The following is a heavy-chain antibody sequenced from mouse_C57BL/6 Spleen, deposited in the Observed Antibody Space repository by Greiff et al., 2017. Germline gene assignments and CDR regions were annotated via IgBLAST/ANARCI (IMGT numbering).Heavy chain of an antibody. CDR2: FHPYNDDT. Sequence: QVQLQHSGAELVKPGASVKMSCKASGYTFTIYPIAWMKPNPVKSLEWIVNFHPYNDDTKYNEKFNGKATLTVEKSSSTVYLELSRLTSDDSAVYYCARHSKGYFDYWGQGTTLTVSS. CDR3: ARHSKGYFDY. D-gene: IGHD2-5*01. J-gene: IGHJ2*01. V-gene: IGHV1-47*01. CDR1: GYTFTIYP.